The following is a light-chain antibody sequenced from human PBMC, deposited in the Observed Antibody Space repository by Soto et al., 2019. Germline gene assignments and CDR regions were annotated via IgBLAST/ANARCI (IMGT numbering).Light chain of an antibody. V-gene: IGKV3-11*01. CDR2: DAS. Sequence: EIGLTQSASTLSLSAGERATLSWRASQSVRSYLAWYQHKHGQAPRLLIYDASNRATGIPARFSGSGSGTDFNLTISSLETEDFAVYYCQQRSNWPLTFGGGTKVDIK. CDR3: QQRSNWPLT. J-gene: IGKJ4*01. CDR1: QSVRSY.